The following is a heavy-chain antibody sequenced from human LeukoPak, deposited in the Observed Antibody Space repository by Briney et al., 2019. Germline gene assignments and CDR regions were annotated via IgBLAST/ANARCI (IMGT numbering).Heavy chain of an antibody. Sequence: ASVKVSCKASGYTFTSFVINWVRQAPGQGPEWMGWVNTITGTPTYAQGFTGRFVFSLDTSVSTAYLEIHHLRPDDTAVYYCARDQDFRSGPSTRDFDYWGQGPLVTASS. J-gene: IGHJ4*02. CDR2: VNTITGTP. V-gene: IGHV7-4-1*01. CDR1: GYTFTSFV. D-gene: IGHD3-3*01. CDR3: ARDQDFRSGPSTRDFDY.